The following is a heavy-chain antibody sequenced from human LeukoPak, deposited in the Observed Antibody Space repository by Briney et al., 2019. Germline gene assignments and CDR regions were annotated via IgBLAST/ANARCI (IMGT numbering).Heavy chain of an antibody. CDR3: AKDQVEDDSSGNNAFDI. J-gene: IGHJ3*02. CDR1: GFTFDDYA. Sequence: GRSLRLSCAASGFTFDDYAMHWVRQAPGKGLEWVSGISWNSGSIGYADSVKGRFTISRDNAKNSLYLQTNSLRAEDTALYYCAKDQVEDDSSGNNAFDIWGQGTMVTVSS. V-gene: IGHV3-9*01. CDR2: ISWNSGSI. D-gene: IGHD3-22*01.